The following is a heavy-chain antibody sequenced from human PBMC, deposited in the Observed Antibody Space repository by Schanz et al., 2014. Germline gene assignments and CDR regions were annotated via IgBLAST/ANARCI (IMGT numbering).Heavy chain of an antibody. V-gene: IGHV3-23*01. CDR1: GFTFSSYA. CDR2: ISGRDGST. J-gene: IGHJ4*02. CDR3: ARDRRNADLDY. Sequence: EVHLLESGGGLVQPGGSLRLSCAASGFTFSSYAMSWVRQAPGKGLEWVSAISGRDGSTYYADSVRGRFTISRDNSKNSLYLEMNSLRAEDTALYYCARDRRNADLDYWGQGTLVTVSS. D-gene: IGHD1-1*01.